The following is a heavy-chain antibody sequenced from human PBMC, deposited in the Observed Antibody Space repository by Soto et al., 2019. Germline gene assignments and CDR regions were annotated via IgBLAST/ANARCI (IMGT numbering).Heavy chain of an antibody. J-gene: IGHJ4*02. V-gene: IGHV1-18*01. D-gene: IGHD6-13*01. CDR1: GYTFTSYG. Sequence: QVQLVQSGPEVKKPGASVKVSCKASGYTFTSYGISWVRQVPGQGLEWMGWISGYNGNTDYGERFQGRATMTTDTSTSTANMELRSLTSDDTAVYYCARGVYSSSWHGENYWGQGTLVTVSS. CDR3: ARGVYSSSWHGENY. CDR2: ISGYNGNT.